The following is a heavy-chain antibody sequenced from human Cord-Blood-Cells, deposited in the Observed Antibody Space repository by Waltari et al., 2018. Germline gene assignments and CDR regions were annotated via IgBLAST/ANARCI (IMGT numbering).Heavy chain of an antibody. CDR2: IIPIFGTA. CDR3: ASVPAYCSSTSCYFDY. Sequence: QVQLVQSGAEVKKPGSSVKVSCKASGGTFSSYAISWVRQAPGHGLEWMGGIIPIFGTANYAQKFQGRVTITADKSTSTAYMELSSLRSEDTAVYYCASVPAYCSSTSCYFDYWGQGTLVTVSS. D-gene: IGHD2-2*01. CDR1: GGTFSSYA. J-gene: IGHJ4*02. V-gene: IGHV1-69*06.